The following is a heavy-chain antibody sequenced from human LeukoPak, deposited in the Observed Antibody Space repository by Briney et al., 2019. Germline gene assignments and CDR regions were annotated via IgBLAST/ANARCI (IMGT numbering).Heavy chain of an antibody. V-gene: IGHV3-7*03. CDR2: IKQDGSEK. CDR1: GFTFSSYW. D-gene: IGHD3-10*01. CDR3: AKDIYGSGSSLDY. Sequence: GGSLRLSCAAPGFTFSSYWMSWVRQAPGKGLEWVANIKQDGSEKYYVDSVKGRFTISRDNAKNSLYLQMNSLRAEDTALYYCAKDIYGSGSSLDYWGQGTLVTVSS. J-gene: IGHJ4*02.